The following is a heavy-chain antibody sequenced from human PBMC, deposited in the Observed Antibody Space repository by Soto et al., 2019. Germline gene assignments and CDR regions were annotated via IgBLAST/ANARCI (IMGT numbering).Heavy chain of an antibody. CDR2: IYWNDDK. J-gene: IGHJ4*02. CDR1: GFSLSTSGLG. D-gene: IGHD2-15*01. Sequence: QITLKESGPTLVKPTQTLTLTCTFSGFSLSTSGLGVGWIRQPQGKALEWLALIYWNDDKRYSPSLKNRLTITRDTSKNQVVLKVTNMDPVDTATYYCARRDTPPTGPYFDSWGQGTLVTVSS. CDR3: ARRDTPPTGPYFDS. V-gene: IGHV2-5*01.